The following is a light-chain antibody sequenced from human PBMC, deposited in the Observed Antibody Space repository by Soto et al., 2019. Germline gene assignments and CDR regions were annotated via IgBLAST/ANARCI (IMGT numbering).Light chain of an antibody. CDR1: RIDVGAYNY. Sequence: QSALTQPASVSGSPGQSIAISCTGTRIDVGAYNYVSWYQQHPGKAPKLMISEVTNRPSGVSDRFSGSKSGNTASLTISGLQAEDEADYYCSSFTSRFTFVFGTGTKLTVL. V-gene: IGLV2-14*01. CDR3: SSFTSRFTFV. J-gene: IGLJ1*01. CDR2: EVT.